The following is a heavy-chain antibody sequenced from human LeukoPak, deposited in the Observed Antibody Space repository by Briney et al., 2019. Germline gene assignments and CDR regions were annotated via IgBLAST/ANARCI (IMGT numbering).Heavy chain of an antibody. V-gene: IGHV4-61*02. CDR1: GGSISSGGYY. CDR3: ARTITMVRGVINRWDY. D-gene: IGHD3-10*01. CDR2: IYTSGST. J-gene: IGHJ4*02. Sequence: SETLSLTCTVSGGSISSGGYYWSWIRQPAGKGLEWIGRIYTSGSTNYNPSLKSRVTISVDTSKNQFSLKLSSVTAADTAVYYCARTITMVRGVINRWDYWGQGTLVTVSS.